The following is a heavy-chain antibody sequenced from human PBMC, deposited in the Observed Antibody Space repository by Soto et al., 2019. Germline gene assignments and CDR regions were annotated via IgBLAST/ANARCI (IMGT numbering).Heavy chain of an antibody. J-gene: IGHJ6*02. Sequence: GGSLRLSCAASRFTFTRSPMSWVRQAPVRGLEWVSAISGSGGGTYYADSVRGRFTISRDNSKNTLYLQMNSLRDEDTAVYYCVKRGTVTTDYYGMDVWGQGTTVTVYS. CDR2: ISGSGGGT. CDR1: RFTFTRSP. CDR3: VKRGTVTTDYYGMDV. V-gene: IGHV3-23*01. D-gene: IGHD4-17*01.